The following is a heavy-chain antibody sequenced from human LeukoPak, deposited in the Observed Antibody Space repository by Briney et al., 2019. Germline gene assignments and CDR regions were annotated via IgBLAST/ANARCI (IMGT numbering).Heavy chain of an antibody. CDR3: ASLLVAGVASVDY. CDR2: INSDGSTT. CDR1: GFTFSGYW. D-gene: IGHD6-19*01. Sequence: GGSLRLSCAASGFTFSGYWMQWVRQAPGKGLVWVSRINSDGSTTTYADSVKGRFTISRDNAKNSMFLQMNGLRAEDTAVYYCASLLVAGVASVDYWGQGTLVTVSS. J-gene: IGHJ4*02. V-gene: IGHV3-74*01.